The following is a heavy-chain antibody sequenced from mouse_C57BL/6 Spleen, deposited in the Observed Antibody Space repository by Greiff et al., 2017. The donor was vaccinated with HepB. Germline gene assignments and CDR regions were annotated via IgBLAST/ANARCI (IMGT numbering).Heavy chain of an antibody. CDR1: GYTFTSYW. J-gene: IGHJ1*03. Sequence: VQLQQPGAELVMPGASVKLSCKASGYTFTSYWMHWVKQRPGQGLKWIGEIDPSDSYTNYNQKFKGKSTLTVDKSSSTAYMQLSSLTSEDSAVYYCAIGAKDWYFDVWGTGTTVTVSS. CDR2: IDPSDSYT. CDR3: AIGAKDWYFDV. V-gene: IGHV1-69*01. D-gene: IGHD3-1*01.